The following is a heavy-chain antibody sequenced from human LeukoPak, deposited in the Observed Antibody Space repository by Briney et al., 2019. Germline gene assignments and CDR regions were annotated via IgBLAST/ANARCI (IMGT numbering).Heavy chain of an antibody. CDR1: GGTFSSYA. V-gene: IGHV1-2*02. Sequence: GASVKVSCKASGGTFSSYAISWVRQAPGQGLEWMGWINPNSGGTNYAQKFQGRVTVTRDTSISTAYMELSRLRSDDTAAYYCARDQYCSGGSCYGGWFDPWGQGTLVTVSS. CDR2: INPNSGGT. J-gene: IGHJ5*02. D-gene: IGHD2-15*01. CDR3: ARDQYCSGGSCYGGWFDP.